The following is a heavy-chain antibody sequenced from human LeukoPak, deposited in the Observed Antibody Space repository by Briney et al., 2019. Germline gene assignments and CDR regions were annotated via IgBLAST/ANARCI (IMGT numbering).Heavy chain of an antibody. CDR3: ARSSGGSFSLDY. J-gene: IGHJ4*02. D-gene: IGHD2-15*01. CDR2: FSFNGEST. V-gene: IGHV3-23*01. CDR1: GFTFSSYS. Sequence: GGSLRPSCAASGFTFSSYSMNWVRQAPGKGLERVSSFSFNGESTYYADSAKGRFTISRDNSKNTLYLQMNSLRAEDTAVYYCARSSGGSFSLDYWGQGTLVTVSS.